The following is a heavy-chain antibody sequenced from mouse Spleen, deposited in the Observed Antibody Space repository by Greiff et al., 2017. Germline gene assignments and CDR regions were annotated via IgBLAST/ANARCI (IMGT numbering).Heavy chain of an antibody. CDR1: GFTFSSYT. Sequence: EVQVVESGGGLVKPGGSLKLSCAASGFTFSSYTMSWVRQTPAKRLEWVASISSGGGNTYYPDSVKGRSTIPRDNARNTLYLQMSSLRSDDTAMYCCARQGLTDFAYWGQGTLVTVSA. CDR2: ISSGGGNT. CDR3: ARQGLTDFAY. J-gene: IGHJ3*01. V-gene: IGHV5-9*04. D-gene: IGHD4-1*01.